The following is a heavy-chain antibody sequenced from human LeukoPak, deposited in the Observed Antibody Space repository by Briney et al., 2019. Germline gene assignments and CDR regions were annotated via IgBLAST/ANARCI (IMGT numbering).Heavy chain of an antibody. J-gene: IGHJ4*02. CDR1: GGSISSYY. CDR2: ISDIGSI. D-gene: IGHD2-15*01. V-gene: IGHV4-59*01. CDR3: ARYCSDGSCHSFDY. Sequence: SETLSLTCTVSGGSISSYYWSWIRQPPGKGLEWIAYISDIGSINYNPSLKSRVTISLDTSKNQFSLKLSSVTAADTAVYYCARYCSDGSCHSFDYWGQGTLVTVSS.